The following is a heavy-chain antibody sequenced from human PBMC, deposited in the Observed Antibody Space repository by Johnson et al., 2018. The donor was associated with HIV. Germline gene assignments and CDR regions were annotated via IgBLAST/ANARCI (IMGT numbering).Heavy chain of an antibody. Sequence: QMQLVESGGGVVQPGRSLRLSCAASGFTFSNYAMHWVRQAPGKGLEWVAVISYDGSNKYYADSVKGRFTISRDRSKNTVSLQMNSLRVEDTAVYYCARDDRPDAFGIWGQGTMVTVSS. CDR3: ARDDRPDAFGI. CDR2: ISYDGSNK. V-gene: IGHV3-30*14. J-gene: IGHJ3*02. CDR1: GFTFSNYA.